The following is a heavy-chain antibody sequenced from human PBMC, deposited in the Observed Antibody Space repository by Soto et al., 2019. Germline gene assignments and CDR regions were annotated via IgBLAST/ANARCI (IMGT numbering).Heavy chain of an antibody. Sequence: QVQLVQSGAEVKKPGASVKISCKASGYTFTSYYMHWVRQAPGQGLEWMGMINPSGRSTGYAQKFQGRSTMTRDTSTSTVYMELSSLRSEDTAVYYCARDSSSGWPLGYWGQGTLVTVSS. CDR1: GYTFTSYY. J-gene: IGHJ4*02. CDR2: INPSGRST. V-gene: IGHV1-46*01. CDR3: ARDSSSGWPLGY. D-gene: IGHD6-19*01.